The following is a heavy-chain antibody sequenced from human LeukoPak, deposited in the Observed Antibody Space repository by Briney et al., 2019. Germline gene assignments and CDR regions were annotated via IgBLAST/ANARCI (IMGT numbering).Heavy chain of an antibody. V-gene: IGHV4-34*01. D-gene: IGHD5-18*01. CDR2: INHSGST. CDR1: GGSFSGYY. CDR3: ARRKLRYSYGYGSSGFGY. J-gene: IGHJ4*02. Sequence: SETLSLTCAVYGGSFSGYYWSWIRQPPGKGLKWIGNINHSGSTNYNPSLKSRVTISVDTSKNQFSLKLSSVTAADTAVYYCARRKLRYSYGYGSSGFGYWGQGTLVTVSS.